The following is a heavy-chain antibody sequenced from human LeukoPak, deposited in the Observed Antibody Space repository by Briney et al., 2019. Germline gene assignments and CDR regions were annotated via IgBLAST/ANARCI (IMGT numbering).Heavy chain of an antibody. CDR3: ARDRLYDSSGYYLGDFDY. CDR2: TYYRSKWYN. V-gene: IGHV6-1*01. D-gene: IGHD3-22*01. Sequence: SQTLSLTCAISGDCFSRNSDAWNWIRQSPSRGLEWLGRTYYRSKWYNDYAVSVKSRITKNPDTSKNQFSLQLNCVTPEDTAVYYCARDRLYDSSGYYLGDFDYWGQGNPATVSS. CDR1: GDCFSRNSDA. J-gene: IGHJ4*02.